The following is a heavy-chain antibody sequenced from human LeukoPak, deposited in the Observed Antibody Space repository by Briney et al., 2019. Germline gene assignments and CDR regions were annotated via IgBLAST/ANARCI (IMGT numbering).Heavy chain of an antibody. CDR2: INHSGST. CDR3: ARAGYGDFNWFDP. J-gene: IGHJ5*02. CDR1: GGSFSGYY. V-gene: IGHV4-34*01. D-gene: IGHD4-17*01. Sequence: SASLSLTCAVYGGSFSGYYWSWIRQPPGKGLEWIGEINHSGSTNYNPSLKSRVTISVDTSKNQFSLKLSSVTAADTAVYYCARAGYGDFNWFDPWGQGTLVTVSS.